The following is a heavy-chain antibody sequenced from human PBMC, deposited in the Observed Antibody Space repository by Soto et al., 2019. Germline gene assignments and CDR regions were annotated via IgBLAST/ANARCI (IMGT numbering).Heavy chain of an antibody. CDR3: ARPGRQWLSYFDY. CDR2: IYYSGST. Sequence: SETLSLTCTVSGGSISSGGYFWSWIRQHPGKGLEWIGYIYYSGSTYDNPSLKSRLTISVDTSKNQFSLKLSSVTAADTAVYYCARPGRQWLSYFDYWGQGTLVTVSS. CDR1: GGSISSGGYF. J-gene: IGHJ4*02. D-gene: IGHD3-22*01. V-gene: IGHV4-31*03.